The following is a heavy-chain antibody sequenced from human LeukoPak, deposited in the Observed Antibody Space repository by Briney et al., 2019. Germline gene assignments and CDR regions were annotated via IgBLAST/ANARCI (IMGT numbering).Heavy chain of an antibody. V-gene: IGHV3-21*01. J-gene: IGHJ4*02. D-gene: IGHD7-27*01. Sequence: PGGSLRLSCAASGFTLSSYSMNWVRQAPGKGLEWVSSISSSSSYIYYADSVKGRFTISRDNAKNSLYLQMHSLRAEDTAVYYCARESRTGTFDYWGQGTLVTVSS. CDR3: ARESRTGTFDY. CDR2: ISSSSSYI. CDR1: GFTLSSYS.